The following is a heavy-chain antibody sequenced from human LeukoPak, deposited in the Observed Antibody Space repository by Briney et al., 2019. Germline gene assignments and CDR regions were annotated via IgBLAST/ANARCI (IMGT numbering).Heavy chain of an antibody. CDR1: GGSIRSYY. D-gene: IGHD6-13*01. J-gene: IGHJ4*02. CDR2: IHYSGST. CDR3: ARATAGTGYYFDY. Sequence: SETLSLTCTVSGGSIRSYYWSWIRQPPGKGLEWLGYIHYSGSTNYNPSLKSRVTISVDTSKNQFSLKLSSVTAADTALYYCARATAGTGYYFDYWGRGTLVTVSS. V-gene: IGHV4-59*01.